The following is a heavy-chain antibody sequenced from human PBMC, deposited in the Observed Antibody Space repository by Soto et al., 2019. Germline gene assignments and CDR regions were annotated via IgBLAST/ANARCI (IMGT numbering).Heavy chain of an antibody. J-gene: IGHJ5*02. D-gene: IGHD3-3*02. V-gene: IGHV4-39*01. CDR1: VDSIISSDFY. CDR3: ARHSLAIRKNNWFEP. Sequence: SETLSLTCTFSVDSIISSDFYCGWFRQPPGKGLEWIGSIFYLGSSYYNPSLKSRVTMSVDTSKNQFSLRLRSVTAADTALYFCARHSLAIRKNNWFEPWGQGRMVSVSS. CDR2: IFYLGSS.